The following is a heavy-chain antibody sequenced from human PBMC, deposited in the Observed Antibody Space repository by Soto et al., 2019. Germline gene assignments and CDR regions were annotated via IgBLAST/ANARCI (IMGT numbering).Heavy chain of an antibody. CDR3: ARYPTLTDYFFHGMDV. D-gene: IGHD4-17*01. CDR2: IYPGDSDT. Sequence: PGESLKISCKGSGYTFTNYWIVWVRQIPGKGLEWMGIIYPGDSDTRYSPSFQGQVTISADRSISTAYLQWSSLKASDTGMYYCARYPTLTDYFFHGMDVWGQGTTVTVCS. CDR1: GYTFTNYW. V-gene: IGHV5-51*01. J-gene: IGHJ6*02.